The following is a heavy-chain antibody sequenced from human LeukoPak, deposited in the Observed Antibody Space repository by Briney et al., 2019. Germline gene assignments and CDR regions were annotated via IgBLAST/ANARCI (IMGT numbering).Heavy chain of an antibody. CDR1: GFTFSRDS. D-gene: IGHD2-15*01. J-gene: IGHJ4*02. Sequence: GGSLRLSCAASGFTFSRDSMNWVRQAPGKGLEWVSYINGGGSPIYYADSVRGRFTISRDNVKNSLYLQMDSLRAEDTAVYYCVRDNPRCCGVVPANIDDYWGQGTLVTVSS. CDR2: INGGGSPI. CDR3: VRDNPRCCGVVPANIDDY. V-gene: IGHV3-48*01.